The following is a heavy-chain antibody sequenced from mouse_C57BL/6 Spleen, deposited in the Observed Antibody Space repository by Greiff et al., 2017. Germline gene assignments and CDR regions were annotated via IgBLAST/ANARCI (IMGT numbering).Heavy chain of an antibody. CDR2: INPGSGGT. CDR3: ARLGLLQAMDY. V-gene: IGHV1-54*01. D-gene: IGHD2-3*01. CDR1: GYAFTNYL. Sequence: QVKLQQSGAELVRPGTSVKVSCKASGYAFTNYLIEWVKQMPGQGLEWIGVINPGSGGTNYNEKFKGKATLTADKSSSTSYMQLSSLTSEDSAVYFYARLGLLQAMDYWGQGTSVTVSS. J-gene: IGHJ4*01.